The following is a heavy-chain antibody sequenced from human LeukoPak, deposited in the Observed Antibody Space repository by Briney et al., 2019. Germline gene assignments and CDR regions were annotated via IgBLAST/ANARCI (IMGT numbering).Heavy chain of an antibody. V-gene: IGHV4-39*01. J-gene: IGHJ5*02. Sequence: PSETLSLTCTVSGGSISSSSYYWGWIRQPPGKGLEWIGSIHYSGSTYYTPPLKSRVTISVDTSKNQFSLKLSSVTAADTAVYYCARTLGYCSGGNCYRWFDPWGQGTLVTVSS. CDR3: ARTLGYCSGGNCYRWFDP. D-gene: IGHD2-15*01. CDR2: IHYSGST. CDR1: GGSISSSSYY.